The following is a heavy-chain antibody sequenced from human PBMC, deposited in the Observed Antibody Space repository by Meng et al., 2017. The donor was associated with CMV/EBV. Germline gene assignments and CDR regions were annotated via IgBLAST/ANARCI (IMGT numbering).Heavy chain of an antibody. CDR3: AARITGTRDVDY. J-gene: IGHJ4*02. CDR1: GFTFTSSA. V-gene: IGHV1-58*01. CDR2: IVVGSGNT. Sequence: SVKVSCKASGFTFTSSAVQWVRQARGQRLEWIGWIVVGSGNTNYAQKFQERVTITRDMSTSTAYMELSSLRSEDMAVYYCAARITGTRDVDYWGQGTLVTVSS. D-gene: IGHD1-7*01.